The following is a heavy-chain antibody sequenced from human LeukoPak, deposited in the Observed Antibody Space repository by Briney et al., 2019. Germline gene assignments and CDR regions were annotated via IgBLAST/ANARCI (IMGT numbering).Heavy chain of an antibody. CDR2: ISYDGSNK. CDR3: ARGPVYCSGGSCSTDAFDI. CDR1: GFTFSSYA. Sequence: GGSLRLSCAASGFTFSSYAMHWVRQAPGKGLEWVAVISYDGSNKYYADSVKGRFTISRDNSKNTLYLQMNSLRAEDTAVYYCARGPVYCSGGSCSTDAFDIWGQGTMVTVSS. V-gene: IGHV3-30*04. J-gene: IGHJ3*02. D-gene: IGHD2-15*01.